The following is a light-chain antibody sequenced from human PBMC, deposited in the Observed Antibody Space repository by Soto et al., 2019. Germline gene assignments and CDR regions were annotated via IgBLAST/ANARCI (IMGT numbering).Light chain of an antibody. J-gene: IGKJ5*01. CDR2: GAS. Sequence: EIVLTQSPGTLSLSPGERATLSCRASQSVSSSYLAWYQQKPGQAPRLLIYGASNRATGIPDRFSGSGSGTDFTLTINRLEPEDFAVYYCQQYGSSITFGQGTRLEI. V-gene: IGKV3-20*01. CDR3: QQYGSSIT. CDR1: QSVSSSY.